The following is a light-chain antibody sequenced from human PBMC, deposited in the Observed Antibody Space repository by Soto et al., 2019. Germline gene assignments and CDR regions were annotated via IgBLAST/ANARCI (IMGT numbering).Light chain of an antibody. Sequence: QSVLTQPPSMSGTPGQRVTIFCSGRASNIGSNPVNWYQKLPGTAPTLLIYVDNQRPSGVPDRISGSKSGTSASLAISGLQSDDEADYYCAVWDDSLHARVFGGGTKLTVL. J-gene: IGLJ3*02. V-gene: IGLV1-44*01. CDR2: VDN. CDR3: AVWDDSLHARV. CDR1: ASNIGSNP.